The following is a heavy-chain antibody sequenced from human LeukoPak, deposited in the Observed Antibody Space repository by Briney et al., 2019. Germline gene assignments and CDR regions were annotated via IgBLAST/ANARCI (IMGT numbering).Heavy chain of an antibody. V-gene: IGHV3-21*01. Sequence: PGGSLRLSCAASGLTFSAYTMNWVRQAPGKGLEWVSSISPKSDYIYYADSLRGRFTISRDNAKNSLYLQMNSLRAEDTAVYYCASEIGKGSANFWGQGTLVTVSS. J-gene: IGHJ4*02. CDR2: ISPKSDYI. CDR3: ASEIGKGSANF. D-gene: IGHD1-1*01. CDR1: GLTFSAYT.